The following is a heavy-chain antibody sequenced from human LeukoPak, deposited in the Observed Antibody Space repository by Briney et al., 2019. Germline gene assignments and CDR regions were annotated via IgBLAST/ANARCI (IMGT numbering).Heavy chain of an antibody. D-gene: IGHD1-26*01. J-gene: IGHJ5*02. CDR3: AKDVPGTYTPIFDP. CDR2: ISGSGGST. V-gene: IGHV3-23*01. CDR1: GFTFSSYA. Sequence: PGGSLRLSCAASGFTFSSYAMSWVRQAPGKGLEWVSAISGSGGSTYYADSVKGRFTISRDNAKNSLYLQMNSLGPEDTALYYCAKDVPGTYTPIFDPWGQGTLVTVSS.